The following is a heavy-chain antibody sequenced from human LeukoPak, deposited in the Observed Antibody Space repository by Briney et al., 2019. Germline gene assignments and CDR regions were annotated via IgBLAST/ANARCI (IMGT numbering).Heavy chain of an antibody. CDR3: AKDPSSSWPEYFQH. Sequence: GRSLRLSCAASGFTFSSYGMHWVRQAPGKGLEWVAVISYDGSNKYYADSVKGRFTISRDNSKNTLYLQMNSLRAEDTAVYYCAKDPSSSWPEYFQHWGQGTLVTVSS. CDR1: GFTFSSYG. D-gene: IGHD6-13*01. J-gene: IGHJ1*01. CDR2: ISYDGSNK. V-gene: IGHV3-30*18.